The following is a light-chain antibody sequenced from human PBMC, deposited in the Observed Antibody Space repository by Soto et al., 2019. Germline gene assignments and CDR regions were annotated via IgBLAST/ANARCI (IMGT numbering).Light chain of an antibody. CDR3: QQYHSYWT. CDR2: DAS. CDR1: QNISSR. Sequence: DFQMTQSPSTLSASVGDRVTITCRASQNISSRLAWFQQKPGTAPKLLIYDASSSESGAPQRFSGSGSGTEFTLTISSLQTDDFSTYYCQQYHSYWTFGQGTKVDIK. V-gene: IGKV1-5*01. J-gene: IGKJ1*01.